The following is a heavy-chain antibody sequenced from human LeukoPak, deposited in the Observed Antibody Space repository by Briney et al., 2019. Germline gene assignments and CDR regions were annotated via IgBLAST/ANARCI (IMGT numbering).Heavy chain of an antibody. D-gene: IGHD3-22*01. CDR2: IYTSGST. Sequence: SETLSLTCTVSGGSISSYYWSWIRQPAGKGLEWIGRIYTSGSTNYNTSLKSRVTISVDTSKNQFSLKLSSVTAADTAVYYCARDFSYYYDSSGPFNWFDPWGQGALVTVSS. J-gene: IGHJ5*02. CDR3: ARDFSYYYDSSGPFNWFDP. V-gene: IGHV4-4*07. CDR1: GGSISSYY.